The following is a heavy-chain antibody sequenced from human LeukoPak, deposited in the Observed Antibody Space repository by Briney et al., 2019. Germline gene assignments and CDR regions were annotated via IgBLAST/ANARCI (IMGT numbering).Heavy chain of an antibody. CDR1: GFTFDDYG. D-gene: IGHD2-15*01. Sequence: GSLRLSCSASGFTFDDYGMSWVRQAPGKGLEWVSSINWNGGSTGYADSVKGRFTISRDNAKNSLYLQMNSLRAEDTALYYCAREMGRDIVVVVAEVGVFDYWGQGTLVTVSS. CDR3: AREMGRDIVVVVAEVGVFDY. CDR2: INWNGGST. J-gene: IGHJ4*02. V-gene: IGHV3-20*04.